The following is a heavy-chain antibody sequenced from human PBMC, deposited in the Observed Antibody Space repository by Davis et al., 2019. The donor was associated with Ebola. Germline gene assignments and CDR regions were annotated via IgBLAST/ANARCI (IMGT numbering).Heavy chain of an antibody. V-gene: IGHV1-3*01. Sequence: ASVKVSCKASGYTFTSYGFTWVRQAPGHGLEWVGWINAGNGNTKYSQKFQGRVTITRDTSASTAYMELSSLRSEDTAVYYCARGLVTLYAFDIWGQGTMVTVSS. CDR2: INAGNGNT. D-gene: IGHD2-21*02. CDR3: ARGLVTLYAFDI. J-gene: IGHJ3*02. CDR1: GYTFTSYG.